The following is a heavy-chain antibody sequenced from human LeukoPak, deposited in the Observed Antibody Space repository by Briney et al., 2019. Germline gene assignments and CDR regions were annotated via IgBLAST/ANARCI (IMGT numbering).Heavy chain of an antibody. J-gene: IGHJ5*02. V-gene: IGHV3-48*03. CDR1: GFTFSTYE. CDR2: ISDSGSTI. Sequence: GGSLRLSCAASGFTFSTYEMNWVRQAPGKGLEWVSYISDSGSTIYYADSVKGRFTISRDNAKKSLYLQMNSLRAEDTAVYYCARGKSYYYDSSDYLPTWFDPWGQGTLVTVSS. D-gene: IGHD3-22*01. CDR3: ARGKSYYYDSSDYLPTWFDP.